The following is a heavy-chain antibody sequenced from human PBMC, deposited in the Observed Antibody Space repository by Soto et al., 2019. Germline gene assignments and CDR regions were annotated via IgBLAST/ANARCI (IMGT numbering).Heavy chain of an antibody. V-gene: IGHV3-23*01. CDR2: ISGSGGST. J-gene: IGHJ4*02. CDR3: AKAPRLGYCSSTSKCYFDY. CDR1: GFTFSSYA. Sequence: GGSLRLSCAASGFTFSSYAMSWVRQAPGKGLEWVSAISGSGGSTYYADSVKGRFTISRDNSKNTLYLQMNSLRAEDTAVYYCAKAPRLGYCSSTSKCYFDYWGQGTLVTVSS. D-gene: IGHD2-2*01.